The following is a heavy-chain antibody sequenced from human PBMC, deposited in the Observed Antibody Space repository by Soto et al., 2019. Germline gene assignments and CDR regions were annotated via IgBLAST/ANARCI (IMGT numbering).Heavy chain of an antibody. CDR1: GFTFSSYA. Sequence: GSLRLSCAASGFTFSSYAMHWVRPTPGKGLEWVALISYDGTDKYYTDSVKGRFTISKDTSTSTVYMELNSLTSEDTAVYYCARDQSWHDLVWWFDPWGQGTLVTVSS. CDR2: ISYDGTDK. V-gene: IGHV3-30-3*01. J-gene: IGHJ5*02. CDR3: ARDQSWHDLVWWFDP. D-gene: IGHD1-1*01.